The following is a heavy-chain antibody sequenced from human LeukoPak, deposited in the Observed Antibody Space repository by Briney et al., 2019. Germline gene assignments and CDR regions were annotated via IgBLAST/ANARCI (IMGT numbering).Heavy chain of an antibody. Sequence: GGSLRLPCAASGFTFSSYSMNWVRQAPGKGLEWVSSISSSSSYIYYADSVKGRFTISRDNAKNSLYLQMNSLRAEETAVYYCAREDQWLVKGSAFDIWGQGTMVTVSS. CDR1: GFTFSSYS. V-gene: IGHV3-21*01. CDR2: ISSSSSYI. D-gene: IGHD6-19*01. CDR3: AREDQWLVKGSAFDI. J-gene: IGHJ3*02.